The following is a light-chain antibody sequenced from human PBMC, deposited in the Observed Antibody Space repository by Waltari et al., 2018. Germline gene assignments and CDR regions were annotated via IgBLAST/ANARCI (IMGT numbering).Light chain of an antibody. CDR3: QQSYSTPLFT. J-gene: IGKJ3*01. CDR1: QSLLHSNGYNY. CDR2: LGS. Sequence: DIVMTQSPLSLPVTPGEPASISCRSSQSLLHSNGYNYLDWYLQKPGQSPQLLIYLGSNRASGVPDRFSGSGSGTDFTLTISSLQPEDFATYYCQQSYSTPLFTFGPGTKVDIK. V-gene: IGKV2-28*01.